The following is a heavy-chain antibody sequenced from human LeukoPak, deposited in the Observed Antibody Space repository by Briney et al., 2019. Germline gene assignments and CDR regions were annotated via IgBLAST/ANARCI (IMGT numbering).Heavy chain of an antibody. Sequence: PRGSLRLSCAASGFTFSSYAMSWVHQAPGKGLEWVSGISGSGDNTYYADSVKGRFTISRDNSKNTLYLQMNSLRAEDTAVYYCAKDGVQLERLAVYNWFDPWGPGTLVTVPS. CDR1: GFTFSSYA. CDR2: ISGSGDNT. V-gene: IGHV3-23*01. J-gene: IGHJ5*02. CDR3: AKDGVQLERLAVYNWFDP. D-gene: IGHD1-1*01.